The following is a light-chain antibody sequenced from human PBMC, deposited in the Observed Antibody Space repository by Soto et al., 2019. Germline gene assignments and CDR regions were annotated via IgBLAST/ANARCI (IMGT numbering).Light chain of an antibody. CDR1: QSVSSK. CDR3: QEHYNWPST. Sequence: EIVMTQSPATLSVSPGESATLSCSASQSVSSKLAWYQQKPGQAPRILIYAGSTRASGSTARFSGSGSGTEFTLTISSLQSEDCVLYYCQEHYNWPSTFGTGTKLE. CDR2: AGS. V-gene: IGKV3-15*01. J-gene: IGKJ2*01.